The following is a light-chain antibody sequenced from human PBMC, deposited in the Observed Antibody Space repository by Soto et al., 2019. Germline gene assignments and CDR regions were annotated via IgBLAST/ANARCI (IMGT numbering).Light chain of an antibody. J-gene: IGKJ1*01. CDR3: QQYTTSPWT. V-gene: IGKV3-20*01. Sequence: DIVLTQSPDTLSLSPGERATLSCRASQSVRNNYFAWYQQKPGQAPRLLIYGASSRATGIPDRFSGSGSGTDFTLTISRLEPEGLAVYFCQQYTTSPWTFGQGTTVEI. CDR1: QSVRNNY. CDR2: GAS.